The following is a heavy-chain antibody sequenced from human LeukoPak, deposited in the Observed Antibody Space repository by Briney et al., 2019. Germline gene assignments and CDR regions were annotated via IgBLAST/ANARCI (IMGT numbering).Heavy chain of an antibody. CDR3: FREHDYGLDY. V-gene: IGHV3-48*02. CDR1: GFTFSYYS. CDR2: TVPSSSEI. Sequence: HSGGSLRLSCAASGFTFSYYSMNWVRQAPGKGLEWVSYTVPSSSEIYYVDSVKGRFTISRDNAKNSLYMQMNSLRDDDKAVYYCFREHDYGLDYLGQGTLVTVSS. J-gene: IGHJ4*02. D-gene: IGHD4-17*01.